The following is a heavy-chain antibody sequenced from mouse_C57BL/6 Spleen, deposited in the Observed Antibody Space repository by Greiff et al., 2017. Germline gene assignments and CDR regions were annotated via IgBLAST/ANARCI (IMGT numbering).Heavy chain of an antibody. CDR3: ARGGQLFDY. Sequence: VQLQQPGAELVKPGASVKLSCKASGYTFTSYWMQWVKQRPGQGLEWIGEIDPSDSYTNYNQKFKGKATLTVDTSSSTAYMQLSSLTSEDSAVYYCARGGQLFDYWGQGTTLTVSS. J-gene: IGHJ2*01. CDR2: IDPSDSYT. V-gene: IGHV1-50*01. CDR1: GYTFTSYW. D-gene: IGHD3-3*01.